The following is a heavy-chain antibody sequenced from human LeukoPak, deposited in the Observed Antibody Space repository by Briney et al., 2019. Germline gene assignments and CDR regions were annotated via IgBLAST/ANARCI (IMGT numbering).Heavy chain of an antibody. CDR2: IYSSSSYI. J-gene: IGHJ4*02. CDR1: GFPFSNYS. V-gene: IGHV3-21*01. Sequence: GSLELSFSASGFPFSNYSMNWVRPAPGEGLGGVSSIYSSSSYIYYADSVKGRFTISRDNAKNSLYLQMNSLRAEDTAVYYCARGSLYYYGSGSSGGDYWGQGTLVTVSS. D-gene: IGHD3-10*01. CDR3: ARGSLYYYGSGSSGGDY.